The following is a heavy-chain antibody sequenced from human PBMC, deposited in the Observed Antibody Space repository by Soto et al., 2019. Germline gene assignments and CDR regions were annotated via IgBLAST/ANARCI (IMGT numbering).Heavy chain of an antibody. D-gene: IGHD1-20*01. CDR3: ARDAAISGIEAFDI. CDR2: IYHSGST. V-gene: IGHV4-30-2*01. CDR1: GGSISSGGYS. J-gene: IGHJ3*02. Sequence: QLQLQESGSGLVKPSQTLSLTCAVSGGSISSGGYSWSWIRQPPGKGLEWIGYIYHSGSTFYNSFLKSRVAISVDRSKNQFSLRLSSVTAADTAVYYCARDAAISGIEAFDIWDQGTMVTVSS.